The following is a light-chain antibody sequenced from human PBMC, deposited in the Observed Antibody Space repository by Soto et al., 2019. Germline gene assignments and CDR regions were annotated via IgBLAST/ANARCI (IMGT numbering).Light chain of an antibody. Sequence: QSALTQPASVSGSPGQSITISCTGTSSDVGGYNYVSWYQQHPGKDPKLMIYDVSNRPSGVSNRFSGSKSGNTASLTISGLQAEDEADYYGSSYTSSSTLVVFGGATKLTVL. CDR1: SSDVGGYNY. CDR2: DVS. CDR3: SSYTSSSTLVV. V-gene: IGLV2-14*01. J-gene: IGLJ2*01.